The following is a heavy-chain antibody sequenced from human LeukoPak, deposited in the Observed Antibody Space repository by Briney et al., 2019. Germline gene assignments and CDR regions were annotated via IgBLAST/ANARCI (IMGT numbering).Heavy chain of an antibody. CDR3: AKDMEDSGRGPGGFDY. Sequence: GGSLRLSCAASGFTFDDYGMSWVRQAPGKGLEWVSGINWNGGSTSYADSVKGRFTISRDTAKNSLYLQMNSLRAEDMALYYCAKDMEDSGRGPGGFDYWGQGTLVTVSS. CDR2: INWNGGST. CDR1: GFTFDDYG. D-gene: IGHD1-26*01. J-gene: IGHJ4*02. V-gene: IGHV3-20*04.